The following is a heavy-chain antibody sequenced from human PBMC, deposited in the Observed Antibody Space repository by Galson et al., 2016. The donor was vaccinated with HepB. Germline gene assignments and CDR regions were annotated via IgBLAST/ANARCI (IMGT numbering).Heavy chain of an antibody. Sequence: QSGAEVTKPGEPLRISCKGSGSSFTNYWITWVRQMPGKGLEWMGRIAPSDSNTNYSPSFQGHVTISIDKSISTAYLQWSSLKASDTAMYYCARRVRYCSGGTCYGNYFDYWGQGTLVTVSS. CDR1: GSSFTNYW. V-gene: IGHV5-10-1*01. CDR2: IAPSDSNT. D-gene: IGHD2-15*01. CDR3: ARRVRYCSGGTCYGNYFDY. J-gene: IGHJ4*02.